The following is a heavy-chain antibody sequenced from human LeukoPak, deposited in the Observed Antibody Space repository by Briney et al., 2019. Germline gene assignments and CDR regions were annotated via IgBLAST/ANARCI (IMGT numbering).Heavy chain of an antibody. CDR1: GYSFTSYW. Sequence: GESLKISFKGSGYSFTSYWIGWVRQIRRKGLEWMGIIYPGDSDTRYNPSFRGQVTISADKSISTAYLQWSSLKASDTAMYYCARLGRYGSGTLGYGMDVWGKGTTVTVSS. CDR2: IYPGDSDT. CDR3: ARLGRYGSGTLGYGMDV. V-gene: IGHV5-51*01. J-gene: IGHJ6*04. D-gene: IGHD3-10*01.